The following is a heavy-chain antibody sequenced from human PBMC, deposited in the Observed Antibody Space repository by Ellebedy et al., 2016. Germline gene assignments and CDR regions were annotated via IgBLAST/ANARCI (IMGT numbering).Heavy chain of an antibody. V-gene: IGHV4-59*05. CDR3: ARRTGYSTSSSYF. Sequence: SETLSLTCTVSSDSVTTYYWNWVRQPPGKGLEWIGSIYYSGSTYYNPSLKSRVTISIDSSKNQFSLKLSSVTAADTAVYFCARRTGYSTSSSYFWGQGTLVTVAS. CDR2: IYYSGST. D-gene: IGHD5-12*01. CDR1: SDSVTTYY. J-gene: IGHJ4*02.